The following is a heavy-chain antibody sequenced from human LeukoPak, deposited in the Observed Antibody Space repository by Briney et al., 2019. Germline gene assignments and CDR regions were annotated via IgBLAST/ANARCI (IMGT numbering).Heavy chain of an antibody. CDR2: IRSYDGNT. J-gene: IGHJ4*02. Sequence: ASVKVSCKASGYTFTSYGISWVRQAPGQGLEWMGWIRSYDGNTNYAQKLQGRVTMTTDTSTNTAYMELSSLRSDDTALYYCARARPAASQYYFDFWGQGTLVTVSS. D-gene: IGHD2-2*01. V-gene: IGHV1-18*01. CDR1: GYTFTSYG. CDR3: ARARPAASQYYFDF.